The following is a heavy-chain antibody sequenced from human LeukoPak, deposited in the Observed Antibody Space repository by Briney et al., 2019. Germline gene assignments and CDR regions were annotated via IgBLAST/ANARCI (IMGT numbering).Heavy chain of an antibody. Sequence: GGSLRLSCAASGFTVSSNYMSWVRQAPGKVLEWVSVIYSGGSTYYADSVKGRFTISRDNSKNTLYLQMNSLRAEDTAVYYCARRAGGYSHPYDYWGQGILVTVSS. CDR1: GFTVSSNY. CDR3: ARRAGGYSHPYDY. CDR2: IYSGGST. V-gene: IGHV3-53*01. D-gene: IGHD4-23*01. J-gene: IGHJ4*02.